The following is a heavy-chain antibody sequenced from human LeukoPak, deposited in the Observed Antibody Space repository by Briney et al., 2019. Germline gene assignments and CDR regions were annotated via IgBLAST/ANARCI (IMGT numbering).Heavy chain of an antibody. J-gene: IGHJ4*02. CDR2: ISSSSSYI. V-gene: IGHV3-21*01. Sequence: RGSLRLSCAASGFTFSSYNMNWVRQAPGKGLEWVSSISSSSSYIYYADSVKGRFTVSRDNAKNSLYLQMNSLRAEDTSVYYCARLPSGWGFDYWGQGTLVTVSS. CDR3: ARLPSGWGFDY. CDR1: GFTFSSYN. D-gene: IGHD6-19*01.